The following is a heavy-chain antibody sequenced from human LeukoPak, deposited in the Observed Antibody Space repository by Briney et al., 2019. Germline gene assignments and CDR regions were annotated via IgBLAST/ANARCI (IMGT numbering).Heavy chain of an antibody. CDR1: GFTFSSYS. CDR2: ISSSSSYI. V-gene: IGHV3-21*01. D-gene: IGHD3-9*01. J-gene: IGHJ3*02. CDR3: ARPRAYFDWFELVPDAFDI. Sequence: PGGSLRLSCAASGFTFSSYSMNWVRQAPGKGLEWVSSISSSSSYIYYADSVKGRFTISRDNAKNSLYLQMNSLRAEDTAVYYCARPRAYFDWFELVPDAFDIWGQGTMVTVSP.